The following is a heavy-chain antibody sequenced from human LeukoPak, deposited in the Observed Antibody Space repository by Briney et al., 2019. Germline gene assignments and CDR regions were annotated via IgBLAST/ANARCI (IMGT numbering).Heavy chain of an antibody. V-gene: IGHV3-23*01. D-gene: IGHD3-9*01. CDR1: GFTFSSYA. CDR3: AKDFDILTGYYLPDAFDI. Sequence: GGSLRLSCAASGFTFSSYAMSWVRQAPGKGLEWVSAISGSGGSTYYADSVKGRFTISRDNSKNTLYLQMNSLRAEDTAVYYCAKDFDILTGYYLPDAFDIWGQGTMVTVSS. CDR2: ISGSGGST. J-gene: IGHJ3*02.